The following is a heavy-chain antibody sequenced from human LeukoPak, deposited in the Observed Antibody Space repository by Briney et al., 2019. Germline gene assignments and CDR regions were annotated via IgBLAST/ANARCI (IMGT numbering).Heavy chain of an antibody. CDR1: GYTFTSYD. CDR2: MNPNSGYT. CDR3: ARLSSSSPHFDY. Sequence: ASVKVSCKASGYTFTSYDINWVRQATGQGLEWMGWMNPNSGYTGYAQKFQGRVTITRNTSISTAYMELSSLRSEDTAVYYCARLSSSSPHFDYWGQGTLVTVSS. D-gene: IGHD6-6*01. J-gene: IGHJ4*02. V-gene: IGHV1-8*03.